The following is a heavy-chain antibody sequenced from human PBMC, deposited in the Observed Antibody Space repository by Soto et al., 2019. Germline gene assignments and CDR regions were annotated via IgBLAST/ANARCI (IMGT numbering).Heavy chain of an antibody. D-gene: IGHD2-15*01. CDR3: AREPSYCTGGSCYSLLDY. V-gene: IGHV1-2*04. CDR2: INPNSGGT. Sequence: QGQLVQSGAEVKKPGASVKVSCKASGYTFTGYYMHWVRQAPGQGLEWMGWINPNSGGTNYAQKFQGWVTMTRDTSISTAYMELSRLRSDDTAVYYCAREPSYCTGGSCYSLLDYWGQGTLVTVSS. J-gene: IGHJ4*02. CDR1: GYTFTGYY.